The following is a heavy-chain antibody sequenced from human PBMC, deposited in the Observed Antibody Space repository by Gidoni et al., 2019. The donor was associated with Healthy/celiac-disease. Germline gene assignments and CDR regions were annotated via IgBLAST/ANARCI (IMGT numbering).Heavy chain of an antibody. V-gene: IGHV3-23*01. CDR1: GFTFSSYA. Sequence: EVQLLVSGVDLVQPGGSLIFSCAASGFTFSSYAMSSVRQNAGKGLEWVSAISGSGGSKYYADSVKGRFTISRDNSKNTLYLQMNSLRAEDAAVYYCAKPHSSAYPYDAFDIWGQGKMVTVSS. D-gene: IGHD3-22*01. CDR2: ISGSGGSK. CDR3: AKPHSSAYPYDAFDI. J-gene: IGHJ3*02.